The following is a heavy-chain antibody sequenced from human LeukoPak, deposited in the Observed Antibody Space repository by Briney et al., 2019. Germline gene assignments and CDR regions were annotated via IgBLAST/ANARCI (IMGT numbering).Heavy chain of an antibody. Sequence: GASVKVSCKASGYTFTGYYMHWVRQAPGQGLEWMGWINPNSGDTNYAQKFQGRVTMTRDTSISTAYMELSGLRSDDTAVYYCARGDLVRHYYYMDVWGKGTTVTVSS. J-gene: IGHJ6*03. D-gene: IGHD6-6*01. CDR1: GYTFTGYY. V-gene: IGHV1-2*02. CDR2: INPNSGDT. CDR3: ARGDLVRHYYYMDV.